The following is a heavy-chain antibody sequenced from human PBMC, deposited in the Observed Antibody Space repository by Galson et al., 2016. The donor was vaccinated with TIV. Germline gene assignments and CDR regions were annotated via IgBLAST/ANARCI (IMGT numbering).Heavy chain of an antibody. Sequence: QSGAEVKKPGESLKISCKASGSSFTTYWIGWVRQMPGKGLEWMGIIYPGDSDTRYNPSFQGQVTITADKSITTAYLQWSSLKASDTAMYYCATSRGHYYGFDVWGQGTPVTVSS. CDR2: IYPGDSDT. CDR3: ATSRGHYYGFDV. CDR1: GSSFTTYW. J-gene: IGHJ6*02. V-gene: IGHV5-51*01. D-gene: IGHD3-16*01.